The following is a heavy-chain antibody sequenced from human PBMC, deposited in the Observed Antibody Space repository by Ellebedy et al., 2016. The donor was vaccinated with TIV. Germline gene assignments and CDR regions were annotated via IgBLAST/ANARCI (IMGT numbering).Heavy chain of an antibody. Sequence: GSLRLSCTVSGGSISRSSYYWGWIRQSPPKGLEWIGSIYYTGSTFYNPSLKSRVTISVDTSKSQFSLRLTSVTAADTAVYYCARWFGELLYVRWFDPWGQGTLVTVSS. J-gene: IGHJ5*02. CDR3: ARWFGELLYVRWFDP. V-gene: IGHV4-39*01. D-gene: IGHD3-10*01. CDR2: IYYTGST. CDR1: GGSISRSSYY.